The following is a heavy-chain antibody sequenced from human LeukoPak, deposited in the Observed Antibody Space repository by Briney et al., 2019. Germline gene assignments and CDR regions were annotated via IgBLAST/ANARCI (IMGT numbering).Heavy chain of an antibody. J-gene: IGHJ4*02. CDR3: ARAHYGRSFDY. CDR1: GGSFSGYY. V-gene: IGHV4-34*01. Sequence: PSETLSLSCAVYGGSFSGYYWSWIRQPPGKGLEWIGEINHSGSTNYNPSLKSRVTISVDTSKNQFSLKLSSVTAADTAVYYCARAHYGRSFDYWGQGTLVTVSS. CDR2: INHSGST. D-gene: IGHD4-17*01.